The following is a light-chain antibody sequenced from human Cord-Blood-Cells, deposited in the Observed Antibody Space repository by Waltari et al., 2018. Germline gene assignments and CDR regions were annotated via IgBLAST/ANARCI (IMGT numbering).Light chain of an antibody. Sequence: QSALTQPASVSGSPGQSITISCTGTSSDVGGYNYVSLYQQQPGKAPALSIYDVSKRPSWVSNRFSVSKSCNTPSLTISVPQAVDVADYYSSSYTSSSTRVFGVGTKLTLL. CDR3: SSYTSSSTRV. CDR1: SSDVGGYNY. CDR2: DVS. J-gene: IGLJ3*02. V-gene: IGLV2-14*01.